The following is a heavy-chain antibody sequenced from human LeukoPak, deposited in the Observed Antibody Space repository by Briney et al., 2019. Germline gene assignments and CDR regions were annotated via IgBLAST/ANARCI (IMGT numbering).Heavy chain of an antibody. D-gene: IGHD1-1*01. Sequence: SETLSLTCTVSGGSISSYYWSWIRQPPGRGLEWIGYIYYSGSTNYNPSLQSRVTISVDTSKSQFSLKLRSVTAADTAVYYCAREGKNWYGYWHYWGQGTLVTVSS. V-gene: IGHV4-59*13. CDR1: GGSISSYY. J-gene: IGHJ4*02. CDR2: IYYSGST. CDR3: AREGKNWYGYWHY.